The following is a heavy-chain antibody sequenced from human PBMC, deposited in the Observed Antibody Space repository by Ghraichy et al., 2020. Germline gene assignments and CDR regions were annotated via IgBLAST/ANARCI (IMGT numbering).Heavy chain of an antibody. D-gene: IGHD3-22*01. V-gene: IGHV4-34*01. Sequence: GSLRLSCAASGFTLSSYAMTWVRQAPGKGLEWIGEINHSGSTNYNPSLKSRVTISVDTSKNQFSLKLSSVTAADTAVYYCARGPGSHDSSGYYVDWGQGTLVTVSS. CDR3: ARGPGSHDSSGYYVD. CDR1: GFTLSSYA. J-gene: IGHJ4*02. CDR2: INHSGST.